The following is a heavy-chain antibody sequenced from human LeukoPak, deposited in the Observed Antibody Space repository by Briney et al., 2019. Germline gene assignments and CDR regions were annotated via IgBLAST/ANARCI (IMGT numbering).Heavy chain of an antibody. V-gene: IGHV3-23*01. CDR3: AKHGSIVVVTSNWFDP. Sequence: GGSLRLSCAASGFTFSSYAMSWVRQAPGKGLEWVSAISGSGGSTYYADSVKGRFTISRDNSKNTLYLQMNSLRAEDTAVYYCAKHGSIVVVTSNWFDPWGQGTLVTVSS. J-gene: IGHJ5*02. CDR1: GFTFSSYA. D-gene: IGHD2-21*02. CDR2: ISGSGGST.